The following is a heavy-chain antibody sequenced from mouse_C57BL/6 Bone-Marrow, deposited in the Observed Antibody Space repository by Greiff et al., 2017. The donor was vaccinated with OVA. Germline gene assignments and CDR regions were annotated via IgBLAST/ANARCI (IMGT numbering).Heavy chain of an antibody. V-gene: IGHV1-19*01. D-gene: IGHD2-5*01. J-gene: IGHJ3*01. Sequence: EVKLQESGPVLVKPGASVKMSCKASGYTFTDYYMNWVKQSHGKSLEWIGVINPYNGGTSYNQKFKGKATLTVDKSSSTAYMELNSLTSEDSAVYYCARPSYSNYQAWFAYWGQGTLVTVSA. CDR2: INPYNGGT. CDR1: GYTFTDYY. CDR3: ARPSYSNYQAWFAY.